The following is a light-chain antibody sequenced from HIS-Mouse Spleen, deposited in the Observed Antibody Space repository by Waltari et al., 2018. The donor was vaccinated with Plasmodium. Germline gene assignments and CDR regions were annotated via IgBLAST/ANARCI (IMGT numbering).Light chain of an antibody. V-gene: IGLV3-10*01. Sequence: SYELTQPPSVSVSPGHTARITCSGGALPKQYAFWYQQKSGQAPLLVIYEDSKRPSGIPERFSGSSSGTMATLTISGAQVEDEADYYCYSTDSSGNHRVFGGGTKLTVL. CDR2: EDS. CDR3: YSTDSSGNHRV. J-gene: IGLJ3*02. CDR1: ALPKQY.